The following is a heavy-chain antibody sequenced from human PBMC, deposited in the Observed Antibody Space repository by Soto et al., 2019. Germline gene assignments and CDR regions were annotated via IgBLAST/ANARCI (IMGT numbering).Heavy chain of an antibody. J-gene: IGHJ6*03. CDR3: AREKNYDFWSGYPNPARYYYYMDV. Sequence: PSEPMSLTCPVSGGSISSYYWSWIRKHPGKGLEWIGYIYYSGSTNYNPSLKSRVTISVDTSKNQFSLKLSSVTAADTAVYYCAREKNYDFWSGYPNPARYYYYMDVWGKGTTVTVSS. V-gene: IGHV4-59*01. D-gene: IGHD3-3*01. CDR2: IYYSGST. CDR1: GGSISSYY.